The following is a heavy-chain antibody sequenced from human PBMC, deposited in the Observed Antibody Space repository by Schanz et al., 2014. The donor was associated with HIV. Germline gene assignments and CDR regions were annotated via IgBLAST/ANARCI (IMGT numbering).Heavy chain of an antibody. J-gene: IGHJ4*02. CDR2: IYQGGGT. V-gene: IGHV4-34*02. CDR3: ARDRSLGLAAGALDY. Sequence: QVQLQQWGAGLLKPSETLSLTCAVYGSSVTYFYWTWIRQSPGKGLEWIGEIYQGGGTDYNPSFEGRVTMSLDPSKSQVSLKLSSVTAADTAVYYCARDRSLGLAAGALDYWGQGTLVTVSS. CDR1: GSSVTYFY. D-gene: IGHD2-15*01.